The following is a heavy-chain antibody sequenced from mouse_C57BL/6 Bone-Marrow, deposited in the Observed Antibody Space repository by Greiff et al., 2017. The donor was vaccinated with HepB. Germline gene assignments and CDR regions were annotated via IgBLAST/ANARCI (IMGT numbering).Heavy chain of an antibody. CDR1: GFNIKDYY. D-gene: IGHD1-1*01. CDR3: TVYYGSNAWYFDV. Sequence: VQLQQSGAELVRPGASVKLSCTASGFNIKDYYMHWVKQRPEQGLEWIGRIDPEDGDTEYAPKFQGKATMTADTSSNTAYLQLSSLTSEDTAVYYCTVYYGSNAWYFDVWGTGTTVTVSS. V-gene: IGHV14-1*01. J-gene: IGHJ1*03. CDR2: IDPEDGDT.